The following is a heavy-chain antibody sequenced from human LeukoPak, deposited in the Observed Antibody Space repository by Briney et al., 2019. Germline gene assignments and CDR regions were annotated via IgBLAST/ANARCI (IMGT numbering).Heavy chain of an antibody. Sequence: PSETLSLTCTVSGGSISSGGYYWSWIRQPPGKGLEWIGYIYHSGSTYYNPSLKSRVTISVDRSKNQFSLKLSSVTAADTAVYYCAIRGYCTNGVCYRVEDFDYWGQGTLVTVSS. CDR2: IYHSGST. D-gene: IGHD2-8*01. CDR1: GGSISSGGYY. V-gene: IGHV4-30-2*01. J-gene: IGHJ4*02. CDR3: AIRGYCTNGVCYRVEDFDY.